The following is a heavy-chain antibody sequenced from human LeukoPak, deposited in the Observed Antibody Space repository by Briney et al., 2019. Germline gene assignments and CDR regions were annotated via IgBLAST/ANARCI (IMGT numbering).Heavy chain of an antibody. J-gene: IGHJ4*02. CDR3: ARDFPDVYSGYDPLDY. D-gene: IGHD5-12*01. Sequence: QKVQGRVTMTTDTSTSTAYMELRSLRSDDTAVYYCARDFPDVYSGYDPLDYWGQGTLVAVSS. V-gene: IGHV1-18*01.